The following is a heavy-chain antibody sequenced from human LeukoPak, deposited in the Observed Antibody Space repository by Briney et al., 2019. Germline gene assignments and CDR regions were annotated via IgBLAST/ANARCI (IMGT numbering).Heavy chain of an antibody. D-gene: IGHD6-25*01. Sequence: GGSLRLSCAASGFTFSTYGMSWVRQAPGKGLEWVSAVGSDGINTAYADSVKGRFTISRDNSKNTLYLRLNSLRAEDTAVYYCAKGLAAGSQYFDYWGQGTLVTVSS. V-gene: IGHV3-23*01. CDR2: VGSDGINT. CDR3: AKGLAAGSQYFDY. CDR1: GFTFSTYG. J-gene: IGHJ4*02.